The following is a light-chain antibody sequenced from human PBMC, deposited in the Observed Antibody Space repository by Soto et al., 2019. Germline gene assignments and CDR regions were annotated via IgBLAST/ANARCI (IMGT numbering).Light chain of an antibody. CDR3: CSYAGNRTFV. Sequence: QSVLTQPASVSGSPGQSITISCTATSSDFGIYNLVSWYQQHPGKAPKVMIYEDTKRPPGVSSRFSASKSGNTASLTISGLQAQDEADYHCCSYAGNRTFVFGGGTKLTVL. CDR2: EDT. V-gene: IGLV2-23*02. CDR1: SSDFGIYNL. J-gene: IGLJ2*01.